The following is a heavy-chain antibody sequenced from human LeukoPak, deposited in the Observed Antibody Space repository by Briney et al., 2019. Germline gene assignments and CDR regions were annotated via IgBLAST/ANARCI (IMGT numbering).Heavy chain of an antibody. CDR1: GYSFVSYY. J-gene: IGHJ3*02. Sequence: ASVKVSFKASGYSFVSYYMHWVRQAPGQGLEWMGIINPGGGSTSYARKFQGRVTMTRDTSTSTVYMELSSLRSEDTALYYCARGRDGYNRDAFDIWGQGTMVTVSS. V-gene: IGHV1-46*01. CDR3: ARGRDGYNRDAFDI. D-gene: IGHD5-24*01. CDR2: INPGGGST.